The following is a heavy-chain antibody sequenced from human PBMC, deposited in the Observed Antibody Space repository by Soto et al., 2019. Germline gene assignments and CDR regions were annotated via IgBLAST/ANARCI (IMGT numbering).Heavy chain of an antibody. Sequence: VASVKVSCKASGGTFSSYAISWVRQAPGQGLEWMGIINPSGGSTSYAQKFQGRVTMTRDTSTSTVYMELSSLRSEDTAVYYCARDPSLITMVRGVIITDYYYGMDVWGQGTTVTVSS. CDR3: ARDPSLITMVRGVIITDYYYGMDV. D-gene: IGHD3-10*01. CDR1: GGTFSSYA. V-gene: IGHV1-46*01. J-gene: IGHJ6*02. CDR2: INPSGGST.